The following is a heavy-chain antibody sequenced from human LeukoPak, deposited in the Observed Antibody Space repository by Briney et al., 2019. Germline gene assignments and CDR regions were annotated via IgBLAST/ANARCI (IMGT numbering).Heavy chain of an antibody. V-gene: IGHV1-2*02. Sequence: ASVKVSCKASGYTFTGYYMHWVRQAPGQGLVWMGWINPNSGGTNYAQKFQGRVTMTRDTFISTAYMELSRLRSDDTAVHYCARASVVVTAHLDYWGQGTLVTVSS. CDR3: ARASVVVTAHLDY. D-gene: IGHD2-21*02. CDR1: GYTFTGYY. CDR2: INPNSGGT. J-gene: IGHJ4*02.